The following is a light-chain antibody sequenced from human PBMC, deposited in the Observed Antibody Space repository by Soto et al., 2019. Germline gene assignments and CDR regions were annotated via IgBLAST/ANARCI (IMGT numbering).Light chain of an antibody. V-gene: IGKV1-39*01. CDR2: AAS. CDR3: QQTYRTPWT. CDR1: QTIIRY. Sequence: DIQMTQSPSSLSASVGDRVSITCRASQTIIRYLGWYQQKPGKAPKLLISAASSLQSGVSSRFNGSRSGTDFTLTISSLQSDDFATYYCQQTYRTPWTFGLGTKVDIK. J-gene: IGKJ1*01.